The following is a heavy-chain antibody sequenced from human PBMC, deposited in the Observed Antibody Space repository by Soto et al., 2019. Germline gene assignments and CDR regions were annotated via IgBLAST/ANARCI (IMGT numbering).Heavy chain of an antibody. CDR2: INHSGST. D-gene: IGHD5-18*01. J-gene: IGHJ6*02. CDR1: GGSFSGYY. V-gene: IGHV4-34*01. CDR3: ARGLYSYGHYYYYGMDV. Sequence: PSETLSLTCAVYGGSFSGYYWSWIRQPPGKGLEWIGEINHSGSTNYNPSLKSRVTISVDTSQNQFSLKLSSVTAADTAVYYCARGLYSYGHYYYYGMDVWGQGSTVTVSS.